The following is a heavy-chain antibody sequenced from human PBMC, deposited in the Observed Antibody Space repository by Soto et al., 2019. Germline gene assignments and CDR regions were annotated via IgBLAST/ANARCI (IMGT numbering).Heavy chain of an antibody. CDR1: GGSISSYY. CDR3: GRDSGDSSGYYPPGYYYYGMDV. J-gene: IGHJ6*02. D-gene: IGHD3-22*01. Sequence: SETLSLTCTVSGGSISSYYWSWIRQPPGKGLEWIGYIYYSGSTNYNPSLKSRVTISVDTSKNQFSLKLSPVTAADTAADYCGRDSGDSSGYYPPGYYYYGMDVWGQGTTVTVSS. CDR2: IYYSGST. V-gene: IGHV4-59*12.